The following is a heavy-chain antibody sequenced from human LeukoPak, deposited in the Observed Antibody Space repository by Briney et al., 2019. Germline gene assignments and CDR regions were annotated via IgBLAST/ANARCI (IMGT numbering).Heavy chain of an antibody. CDR2: IYHSGST. D-gene: IGHD6-13*01. Sequence: SETLSLTCAVSGGSISSGGYSWSWIRQPPGKGLEWIGYIYHSGSTYYNPSLKSRVTISVDRSKNQFSLKLSSVTAADTAVYYCARKPGVAAAGTPYFDYWGQGTLVTVSS. CDR1: GGSISSGGYS. CDR3: ARKPGVAAAGTPYFDY. J-gene: IGHJ4*02. V-gene: IGHV4-30-2*01.